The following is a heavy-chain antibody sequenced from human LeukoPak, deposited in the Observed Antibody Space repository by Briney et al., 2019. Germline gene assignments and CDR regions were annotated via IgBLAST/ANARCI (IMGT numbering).Heavy chain of an antibody. CDR3: AKGHYYDSSGQYSYPEY. CDR1: GFTFSNYG. V-gene: IGHV3-30*18. D-gene: IGHD3-22*01. Sequence: GRSLRLSCAASGFTFSNYGMHWLRQAPGKGLEWVAIISYDGRNTYYGDSVKGRFTISRDNSKNTLDLQMSSLRPEDTAVYYCAKGHYYDSSGQYSYPEYWGQGTLVTVSS. J-gene: IGHJ4*02. CDR2: ISYDGRNT.